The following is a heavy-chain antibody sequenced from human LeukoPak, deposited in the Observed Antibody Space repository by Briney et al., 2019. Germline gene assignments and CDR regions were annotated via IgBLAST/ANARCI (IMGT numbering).Heavy chain of an antibody. CDR1: GFTFSSYG. J-gene: IGHJ6*03. D-gene: IGHD6-13*01. Sequence: GGSLRLSCAASGFTFSSYGMSWVRQAPGKGLEWVSAISGSGGSTYYADSVKGRFTISRDNSKNTLYLQMNSLRAEDTAVYYCARALHTPSSSWYYYYMDVWGKGTTVTISS. CDR3: ARALHTPSSSWYYYYMDV. CDR2: ISGSGGST. V-gene: IGHV3-23*01.